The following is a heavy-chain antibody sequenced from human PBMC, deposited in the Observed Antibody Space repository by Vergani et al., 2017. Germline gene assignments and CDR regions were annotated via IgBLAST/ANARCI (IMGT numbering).Heavy chain of an antibody. Sequence: QLQLQESGPGLVKPSETLSLTCTVSGGSISSSSYYWGWIRQPPGKGLEWIGSIYYSGSTYYNPSLKSRFTISVDTSKNQFSLKLSSVTAADTAVYYCARGRSPYGSGLVAFDIWGQGTTVTVSS. D-gene: IGHD3-10*01. J-gene: IGHJ3*02. CDR2: IYYSGST. V-gene: IGHV4-39*07. CDR3: ARGRSPYGSGLVAFDI. CDR1: GGSISSSSYY.